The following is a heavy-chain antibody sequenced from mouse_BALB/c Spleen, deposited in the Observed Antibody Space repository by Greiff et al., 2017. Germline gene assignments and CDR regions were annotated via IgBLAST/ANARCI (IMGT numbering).Heavy chain of an antibody. V-gene: IGHV2-2*02. J-gene: IGHJ4*01. CDR2: IWSGGST. D-gene: IGHD1-2*01. CDR1: GFSLTSYG. Sequence: VKVVESGPGLVQPSQSLSITCTVSGFSLTSYGVHWVRQSPGKGLEWLGVIWSGGSTDYNAAFISRLSISKDNSKSQVFFKMNSLQANDTAIYYCARKGTAPYAMDYWGQGTSVTVSS. CDR3: ARKGTAPYAMDY.